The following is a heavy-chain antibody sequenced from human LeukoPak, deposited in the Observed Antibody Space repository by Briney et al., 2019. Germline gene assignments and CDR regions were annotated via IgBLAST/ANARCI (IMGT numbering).Heavy chain of an antibody. CDR1: GGSISSSSYY. J-gene: IGHJ6*03. D-gene: IGHD2-15*01. CDR2: INYSGST. Sequence: PSETLSLTCTVSGGSISSSSYYWAWIRQPPGKGLEWIGSINYSGSTYYNPSLQSRVTISMDTSKNQFSLKLRFVTAADTAVYYCARVRCSGGSCPYYYYYYYMDVWGKGTTVTVSS. CDR3: ARVRCSGGSCPYYYYYYYMDV. V-gene: IGHV4-39*07.